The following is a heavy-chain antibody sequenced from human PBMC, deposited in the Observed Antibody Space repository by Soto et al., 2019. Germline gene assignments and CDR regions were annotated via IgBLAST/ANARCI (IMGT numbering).Heavy chain of an antibody. J-gene: IGHJ6*02. D-gene: IGHD3-3*01. V-gene: IGHV1-24*01. CDR1: GYTLTELS. Sequence: ASVNVSCKVSGYTLTELSMHWVRQAPGKGLEWMGGFDPEDGETIYAQKFQGRVTMTEDTSTDTAYMELSGLRSEDTAVYYCATGPFLEWLTETQNYYYYGMDVWGQGTTVTVSS. CDR3: ATGPFLEWLTETQNYYYYGMDV. CDR2: FDPEDGET.